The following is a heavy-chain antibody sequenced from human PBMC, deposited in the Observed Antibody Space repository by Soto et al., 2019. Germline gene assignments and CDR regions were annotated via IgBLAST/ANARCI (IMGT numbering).Heavy chain of an antibody. J-gene: IGHJ5*02. V-gene: IGHV1-69*06. D-gene: IGHD5-18*01. CDR1: GGTFSSYA. CDR2: IIPIFGTA. Sequence: QVQLVQSGAEVKKPGSSVKVSCKASGGTFSSYAISWVRQAPGQGLEWMGGIIPIFGTANYAQKFQGRVTITADKTTSTAYMELSSLRSEDTAVYYCARVVDTAMVTGSWFDPWGQGTLVTVSS. CDR3: ARVVDTAMVTGSWFDP.